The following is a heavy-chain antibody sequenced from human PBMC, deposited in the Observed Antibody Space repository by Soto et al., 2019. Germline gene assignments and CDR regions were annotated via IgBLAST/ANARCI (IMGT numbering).Heavy chain of an antibody. V-gene: IGHV3-74*01. CDR3: AKRATGTYFDY. J-gene: IGHJ4*02. CDR1: GFTFSSYW. D-gene: IGHD1-1*01. CDR2: INSDGSST. Sequence: GGSLRLSCAASGFTFSSYWMHWVRQAPGKGLVWVSRINSDGSSTSYADSVKGRFTISRDNSKNTLYLQMNSLRAEDTAVYYCAKRATGTYFDYWGQGTLVTVSS.